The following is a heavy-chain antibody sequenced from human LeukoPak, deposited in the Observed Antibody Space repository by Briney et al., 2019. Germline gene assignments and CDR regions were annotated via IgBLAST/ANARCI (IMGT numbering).Heavy chain of an antibody. Sequence: GGSLRLSCAASGFTVSSNYMSWVRQAPGKGLEWVSVIYSGGSTYYADSVKGRFTISRDNSKNTLYLQMNSLRAEDTAVYYCARDLVRGVISYAFDIWGQGTMATVSS. CDR3: ARDLVRGVISYAFDI. CDR1: GFTVSSNY. V-gene: IGHV3-53*01. D-gene: IGHD3-10*01. CDR2: IYSGGST. J-gene: IGHJ3*02.